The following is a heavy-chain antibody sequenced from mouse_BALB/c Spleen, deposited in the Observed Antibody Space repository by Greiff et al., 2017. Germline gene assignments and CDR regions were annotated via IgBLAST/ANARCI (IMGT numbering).Heavy chain of an antibody. CDR3: ARSGDGYYVYAMDY. V-gene: IGHV5-17*02. Sequence: EVQVVESGGGLVQPGGSRKLSCAASGFTFSSFGMHWVRQAPEKGLEWVAYISSGSSTIYYADTVKGRFTISRDNPKNTLFLQMTSLRSEDTAMYYCARSGDGYYVYAMDYWGQGTSVTVSS. CDR2: ISSGSSTI. J-gene: IGHJ4*01. CDR1: GFTFSSFG. D-gene: IGHD2-3*01.